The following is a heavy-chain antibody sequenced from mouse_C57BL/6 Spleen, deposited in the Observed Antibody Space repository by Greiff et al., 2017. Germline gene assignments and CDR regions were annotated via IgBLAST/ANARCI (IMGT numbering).Heavy chain of an antibody. CDR2: IRLKSDNYAT. J-gene: IGHJ3*01. V-gene: IGHV6-3*01. D-gene: IGHD1-1*01. Sequence: EVKLVESGGGLVQPGGSMKLSCVASGFTFSNYWMNWVRQSPEQGLEWVAQIRLKSDNYATHYAVSVKGRFTISRDDSKSSVYLQMNNLRAEDTGIYYSTGESSQAWFAYWGQGTLVTVSA. CDR3: TGESSQAWFAY. CDR1: GFTFSNYW.